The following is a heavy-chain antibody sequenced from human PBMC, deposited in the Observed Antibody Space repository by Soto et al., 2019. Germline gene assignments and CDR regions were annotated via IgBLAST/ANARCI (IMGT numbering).Heavy chain of an antibody. J-gene: IGHJ5*02. CDR2: ISSTSTYI. CDR1: EFTFNTYS. V-gene: IGHV3-21*01. Sequence: GGSLRLSCAASEFTFNTYSMNWVRQAPGKGLEWVSCISSTSTYIYYADSVKGRFTISRDNAKNLLYLQMNSLRAEDTAVYYCARARIAAAGIAWFDPWGQGTLVTVSS. CDR3: ARARIAAAGIAWFDP. D-gene: IGHD6-13*01.